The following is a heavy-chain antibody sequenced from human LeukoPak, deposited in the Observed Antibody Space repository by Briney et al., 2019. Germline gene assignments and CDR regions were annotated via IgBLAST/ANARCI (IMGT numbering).Heavy chain of an antibody. CDR2: ISAYNGNT. J-gene: IGHJ5*02. CDR1: GYTFTSYG. D-gene: IGHD3-10*01. V-gene: IGHV1-18*01. Sequence: ASVKVSCMASGYTFTSYGISWVRQAPGQGLEWMGWISAYNGNTNYAQKLQGRVTMTTDTSTSTAYMELRSLRSDDTAVYYCAASRFGEDWFDPWGQGTLVTVSS. CDR3: AASRFGEDWFDP.